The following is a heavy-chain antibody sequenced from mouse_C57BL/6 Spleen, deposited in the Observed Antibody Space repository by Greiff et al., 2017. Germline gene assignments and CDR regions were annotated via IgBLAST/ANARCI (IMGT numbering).Heavy chain of an antibody. J-gene: IGHJ3*01. CDR1: GYTFTDYY. V-gene: IGHV1-26*01. CDR2: INPNNGGT. CDR3: ARVAWFAY. Sequence: VQLKQSGPELVKPGASVKISCKASGYTFTDYYMNWVKQSHGKSLEWIGDINPNNGGTSYNQKFKGKATLTVDKSSSTAYMELRSLTSEDSAVYYCARVAWFAYWGQGTLVTVSA.